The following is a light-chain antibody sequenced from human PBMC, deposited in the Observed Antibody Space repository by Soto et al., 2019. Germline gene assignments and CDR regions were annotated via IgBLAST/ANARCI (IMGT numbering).Light chain of an antibody. V-gene: IGKV3-20*01. Sequence: EIVLTQSPGTLSLSPGERATFSCRASQSVSSNYLAWYQQKPGQAPRLLIYGAFKRATGIPDRFSGSGSGTDFTLTISRMEPEDFAVYYCQQYGSSPGTFGQGTKVDIK. CDR1: QSVSSNY. CDR2: GAF. J-gene: IGKJ1*01. CDR3: QQYGSSPGT.